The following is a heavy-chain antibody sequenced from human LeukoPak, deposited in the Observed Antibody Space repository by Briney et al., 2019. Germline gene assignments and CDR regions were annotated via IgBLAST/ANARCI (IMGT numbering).Heavy chain of an antibody. CDR1: GFTFSDYY. CDR2: ISSSGSTI. V-gene: IGHV3-11*01. Sequence: GGSLRLSCAASGFTFSDYYMSWIRQAPGKGLEWVSYISSSGSTIYYADSVKGRFTISRDNAKNSLYLRMNSLRAEDTAVYYCARDFTDYYYDSSGYYINWFDPWGQGTLVTVSS. J-gene: IGHJ5*02. CDR3: ARDFTDYYYDSSGYYINWFDP. D-gene: IGHD3-22*01.